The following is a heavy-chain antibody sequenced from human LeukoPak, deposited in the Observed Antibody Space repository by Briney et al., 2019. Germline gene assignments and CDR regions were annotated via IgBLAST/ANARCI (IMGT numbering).Heavy chain of an antibody. CDR3: ARAYGSGTYWYFDL. CDR1: GGSFSGYY. CDR2: INHSGST. V-gene: IGHV4-34*01. J-gene: IGHJ2*01. D-gene: IGHD3-10*01. Sequence: SETLSLTCAVYGGSFSGYYWSWIRQPPGKGLEWIGEINHSGSTNYNPSLKSRVTMSVDTSKNQFSLKLSSVTAADTAVYYCARAYGSGTYWYFDLWGRGTLVTVSS.